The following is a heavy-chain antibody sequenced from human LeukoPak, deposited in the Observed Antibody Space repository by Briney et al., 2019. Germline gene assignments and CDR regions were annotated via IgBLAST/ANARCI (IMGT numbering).Heavy chain of an antibody. D-gene: IGHD2-8*01. CDR2: ISGGGGST. CDR1: GFTVSSYA. J-gene: IGHJ4*02. Sequence: PGGSLRLSCAASGFTVSSYAMSWVRQAPGKGLEWVSAISGGGGSTYYADSVKGRCTISRDNSKNTLYLKMNSLRAEDTAVYYCAKDHDAGYWGQGTLVTVSS. CDR3: AKDHDAGY. V-gene: IGHV3-23*01.